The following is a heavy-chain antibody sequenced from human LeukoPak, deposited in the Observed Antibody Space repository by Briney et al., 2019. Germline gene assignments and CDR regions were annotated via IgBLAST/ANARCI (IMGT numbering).Heavy chain of an antibody. CDR2: IYSGVPT. CDR1: GVSISRFY. CDR3: VQTTGWPGFDY. V-gene: IGHV4-4*09. Sequence: PSETLSLTCTTSGVSISRFYWSWVRQPPGKGLEWIGNIYSGVPTYFNPSLKSRVIISVGTSKNQFSLNLTSVTAADTAMYYCVQTTGWPGFDYWGQGILVTVSS. J-gene: IGHJ4*02. D-gene: IGHD1-1*01.